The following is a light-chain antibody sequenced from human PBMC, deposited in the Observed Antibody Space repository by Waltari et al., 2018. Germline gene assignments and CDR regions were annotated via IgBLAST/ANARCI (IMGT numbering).Light chain of an antibody. CDR1: SSDVGGHNY. CDR2: DVN. Sequence: QSALTQPRSVSGSPGQSVTISCTGTSSDVGGHNYVSWYQQHPGKAPKVMIYDVNKGASGVPDRFSGSKSGNTASLTISGLQAEDEADYYCCSYAGSYTWVFGGGTKLTVL. V-gene: IGLV2-11*01. CDR3: CSYAGSYTWV. J-gene: IGLJ3*02.